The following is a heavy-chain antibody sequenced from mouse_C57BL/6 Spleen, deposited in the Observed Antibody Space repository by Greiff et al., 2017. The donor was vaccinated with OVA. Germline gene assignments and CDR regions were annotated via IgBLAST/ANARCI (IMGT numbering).Heavy chain of an antibody. CDR2: ISSGGSYT. Sequence: EVQLVESGGDLVKPGGSLKLSCAASGFTFSSYGMSWVRQTPDKRLEWVATISSGGSYTYYPDSVKGRFTISRDNAKNTLYLQMSSLKSEDTAMYYCARPGDYDSFDYWGQGTTLTVSS. CDR3: ARPGDYDSFDY. V-gene: IGHV5-6*01. J-gene: IGHJ2*01. CDR1: GFTFSSYG. D-gene: IGHD1-1*01.